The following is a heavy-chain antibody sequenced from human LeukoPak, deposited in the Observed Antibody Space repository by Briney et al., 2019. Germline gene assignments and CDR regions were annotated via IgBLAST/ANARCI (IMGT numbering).Heavy chain of an antibody. D-gene: IGHD3-22*01. Sequence: GGSLRLSCAASGFTFTSFAMSWVRQAPGKGLEWASTISRSGVATYYENSVKGRFTIPRDNSKDTVYLQMNSLRAEDTAIYYCAKHSHDGSAPYYEVQLDYWGQGTLVTVSS. CDR2: ISRSGVAT. CDR1: GFTFTSFA. V-gene: IGHV3-23*01. J-gene: IGHJ4*02. CDR3: AKHSHDGSAPYYEVQLDY.